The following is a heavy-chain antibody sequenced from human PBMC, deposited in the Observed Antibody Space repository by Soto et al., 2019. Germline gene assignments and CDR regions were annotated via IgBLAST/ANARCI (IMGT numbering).Heavy chain of an antibody. V-gene: IGHV4-31*03. CDR3: ARQDGLGIYYFDY. D-gene: IGHD3-10*01. J-gene: IGHJ4*01. Sequence: SETLSLTCTVSGGSLSSTGYYCSWIRQHPGKGLEWIGDIYYSGITYYNPSLKSRVTISGDTSKNQFSLKLNSVTAADTAIYYCARQDGLGIYYFDYWGRGTLVTVSS. CDR2: IYYSGIT. CDR1: GGSLSSTGYY.